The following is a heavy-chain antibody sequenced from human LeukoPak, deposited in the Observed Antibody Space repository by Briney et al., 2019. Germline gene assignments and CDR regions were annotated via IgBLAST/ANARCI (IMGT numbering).Heavy chain of an antibody. CDR1: GYTFAHNN. CDR2: MSPNNGNT. Sequence: ASVKVSCKASGYTFAHNNIDWLRQATGQGLEWLGWMSPNNGNTGYAQKFQGRVTMTRDPSTSTAYMELGSLRSEDTAIYYCARWSNTSPGGFDSWGQGSLVTVSS. J-gene: IGHJ4*02. V-gene: IGHV1-8*01. D-gene: IGHD3-16*01. CDR3: ARWSNTSPGGFDS.